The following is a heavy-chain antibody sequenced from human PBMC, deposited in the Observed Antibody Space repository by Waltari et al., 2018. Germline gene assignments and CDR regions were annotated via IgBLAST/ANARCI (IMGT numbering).Heavy chain of an antibody. CDR2: ISWNSGSI. J-gene: IGHJ4*02. D-gene: IGHD1-26*01. Sequence: EVQLVESGGGLVQPGRSLRLSCAASGFTFDDYAMHWARQAPGKGLEWVSGISWNSGSIGYADSVKGRFTISRDNAKNSLYLQMNSLRAEDTALYYCAKINLGATVWRYFDYWGQGTLVTVSS. CDR3: AKINLGATVWRYFDY. V-gene: IGHV3-9*01. CDR1: GFTFDDYA.